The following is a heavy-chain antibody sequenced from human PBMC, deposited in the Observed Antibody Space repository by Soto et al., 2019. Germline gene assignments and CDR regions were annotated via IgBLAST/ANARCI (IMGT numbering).Heavy chain of an antibody. D-gene: IGHD2-2*01. CDR2: IIPILGIA. V-gene: IGHV1-69*02. J-gene: IGHJ5*02. Sequence: QVQLVQSGAEVKKPGSSVKVSCKASGGTFSSYTISWVRQAPGQGLEWMGRIIPILGIANYAQKFQGRVTIPADKCKSPGDMGLRSLRSGDTAVYYCARSRNDIVVVPAATGSWFDPWGEGTLVTVSS. CDR3: ARSRNDIVVVPAATGSWFDP. CDR1: GGTFSSYT.